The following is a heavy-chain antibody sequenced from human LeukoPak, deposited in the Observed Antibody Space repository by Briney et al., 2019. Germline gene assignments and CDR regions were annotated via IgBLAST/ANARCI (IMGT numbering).Heavy chain of an antibody. CDR2: INHSGST. CDR3: ARLDYYYDSNGYYYYYGMDV. J-gene: IGHJ6*02. Sequence: RPSETLSLTCAVYGGSFSGYYWSWIRQPPGKGLEWIGEINHSGSTNYNPSLKSRVTISVDTSKNQFSLKVRSVTAADTAVYYCARLDYYYDSNGYYYYYGMDVWGQGTTVTASS. CDR1: GGSFSGYY. V-gene: IGHV4-34*01. D-gene: IGHD3-22*01.